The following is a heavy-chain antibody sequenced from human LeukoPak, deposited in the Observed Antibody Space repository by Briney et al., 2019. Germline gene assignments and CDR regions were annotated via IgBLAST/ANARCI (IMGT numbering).Heavy chain of an antibody. CDR2: IYYSGST. CDR1: GGSIRSYY. CDR3: ARDPKFFDY. Sequence: PSETLSLTCTVSGGSIRSYYWSWIRQPPGKGLEWVGYIYYSGSTNYNPSLKSRVTISVDTSKNQFSLKLRSVTAADTAVYYCARDPKFFDYWGQGTQVTVSP. V-gene: IGHV4-59*01. J-gene: IGHJ4*02.